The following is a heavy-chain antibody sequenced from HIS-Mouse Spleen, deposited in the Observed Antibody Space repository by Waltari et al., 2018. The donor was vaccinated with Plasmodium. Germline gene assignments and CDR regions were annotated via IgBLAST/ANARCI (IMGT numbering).Heavy chain of an antibody. CDR2: INHSGST. CDR3: ARDGWGTPLDY. CDR1: GGSFSGYY. V-gene: IGHV4-34*01. Sequence: QVQLQQWGAGLLKPSETLSLTCAVYGGSFSGYYWSWIRQPPGKGLEWIGEINHSGSTNYNPSLKSRVTISVDTSKNQFSLKLSSVTPEDTAVYYCARDGWGTPLDYWGQGTLVTVSS. D-gene: IGHD7-27*01. J-gene: IGHJ4*02.